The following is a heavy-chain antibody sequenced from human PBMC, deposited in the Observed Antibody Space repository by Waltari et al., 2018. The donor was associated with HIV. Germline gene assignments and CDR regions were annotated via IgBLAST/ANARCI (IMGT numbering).Heavy chain of an antibody. CDR3: ARRSLRASKYYYDSSGSDY. CDR2: IYYRGST. V-gene: IGHV4-39*01. D-gene: IGHD3-22*01. CDR1: GGSISSSSYY. J-gene: IGHJ4*02. Sequence: QLQLQESGPGLVKPSETLSLTCTVSGGSISSSSYYWGWIRQPPGKGLEWIGSIYYRGSTHSNPSPKSRVTISVDTSKNQFSLKLSSVTAADTAVYYCARRSLRASKYYYDSSGSDYWGQGTLVTVSS.